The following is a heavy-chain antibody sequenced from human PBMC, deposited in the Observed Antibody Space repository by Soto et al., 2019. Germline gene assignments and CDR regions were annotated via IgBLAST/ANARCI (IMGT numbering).Heavy chain of an antibody. V-gene: IGHV4-39*07. CDR2: IYYSGST. Sequence: SETLSLTCTVSGGSIGSSSYYWGWIRQPPGKGLEWIGSIYYSGSTYYNPSLKSRVTISVDTSKNQFSLKLSSVTAADTAVYYCARVNPVSRSDAFDIWGQGTMVTVSS. D-gene: IGHD6-6*01. CDR3: ARVNPVSRSDAFDI. J-gene: IGHJ3*02. CDR1: GGSIGSSSYY.